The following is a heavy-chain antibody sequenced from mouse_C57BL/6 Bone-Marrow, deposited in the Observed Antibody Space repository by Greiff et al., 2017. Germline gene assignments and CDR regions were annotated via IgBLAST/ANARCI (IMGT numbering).Heavy chain of an antibody. J-gene: IGHJ1*03. CDR1: GFSFITFA. Sequence: EADGGLVQPKGSLKLSCAASGFSFITFAMNWLRLAPGKGLEGVARVRSKCYNYATYYAESVKDRFTISSDDSERMLYLKINNIETEDTARYYGVRGGYFDVWGTGTTVTVSS. CDR3: VRGGYFDV. V-gene: IGHV10-1*01. CDR2: VRSKCYNYAT.